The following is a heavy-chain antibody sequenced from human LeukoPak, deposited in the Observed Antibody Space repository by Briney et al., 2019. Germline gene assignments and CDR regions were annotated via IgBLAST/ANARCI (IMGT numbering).Heavy chain of an antibody. Sequence: SENLSLTCVVSGGYFSGYLWSSIRQSPGTGLEWIGEIYHSGSTDYNPSLKSRLTISIDKSKNHFSLKVHSVTAADTAVYYCARRGLPGIQPPRHGVDANTFDPWGQGTLVTVSS. CDR3: ARRGLPGIQPPRHGVDANTFDP. D-gene: IGHD1-14*01. V-gene: IGHV4-34*01. CDR2: IYHSGST. CDR1: GGYFSGYL. J-gene: IGHJ5*02.